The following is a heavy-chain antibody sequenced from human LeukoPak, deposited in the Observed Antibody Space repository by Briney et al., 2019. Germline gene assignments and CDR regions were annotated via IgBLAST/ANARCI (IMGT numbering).Heavy chain of an antibody. CDR2: INGDGGTT. V-gene: IGHV3-74*03. CDR1: GFTFSSYW. D-gene: IGHD5-24*01. Sequence: GGSLRLSCAASGFTFSSYWMQWVRQAPGEGLVWVSHINGDGGTTTYADSVKGRFTISRDNAKNTLYLQMNSLRAEDTAVFYCARSNNYGFDYWGQGTLVTVTS. J-gene: IGHJ4*02. CDR3: ARSNNYGFDY.